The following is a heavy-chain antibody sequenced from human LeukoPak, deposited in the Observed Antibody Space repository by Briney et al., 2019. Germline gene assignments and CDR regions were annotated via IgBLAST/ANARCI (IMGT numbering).Heavy chain of an antibody. V-gene: IGHV3-23*01. CDR1: GFTFSSYA. Sequence: GGSLRLSCAASGFTFSSYAMSWVRQAPGKGLEWVSAISGSGGSTYYADSVKGRFTISRDNSKNTLYLQMNSLRAEDTAVYYCARALYSGSYYRAFDIWGQGTMVTVSS. J-gene: IGHJ3*02. D-gene: IGHD1-26*01. CDR2: ISGSGGST. CDR3: ARALYSGSYYRAFDI.